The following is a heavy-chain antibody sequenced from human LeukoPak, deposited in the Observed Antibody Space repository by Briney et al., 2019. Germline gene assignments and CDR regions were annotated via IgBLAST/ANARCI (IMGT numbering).Heavy chain of an antibody. CDR3: AREGGYCSSTSCYAPYDY. CDR1: GGSFSGYY. Sequence: SETLSLTCAVYGGSFSGYYWSWIRQPPGKGLEWIGEINHSGSTNYNPSLKSRVTISVGTSKNQFSLKLSSVTAADTAVYYCAREGGYCSSTSCYAPYDYWGQGTLVTVSS. J-gene: IGHJ4*02. CDR2: INHSGST. D-gene: IGHD2-2*01. V-gene: IGHV4-34*01.